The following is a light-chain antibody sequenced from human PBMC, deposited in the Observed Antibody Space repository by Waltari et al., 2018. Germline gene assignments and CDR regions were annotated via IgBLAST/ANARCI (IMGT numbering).Light chain of an antibody. CDR2: LGS. V-gene: IGKV2-28*01. Sequence: DIVMTQSPPSLTVPPGEAASISCWSSQSLLYSNGYNYVDWYLQKPGQSPQLLIYLGSNRASGVPDRFSGGGSDTDFTLKISRVEAEDVGVYYCEQTLHTPYTFGQGTNLEIK. CDR3: EQTLHTPYT. CDR1: QSLLYSNGYNY. J-gene: IGKJ2*01.